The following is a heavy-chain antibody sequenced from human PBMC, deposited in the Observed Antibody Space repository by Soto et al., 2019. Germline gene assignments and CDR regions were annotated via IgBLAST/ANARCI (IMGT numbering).Heavy chain of an antibody. D-gene: IGHD3-16*01. Sequence: QVQLVQSGAEVKKPGSSVKVSCKASGGTFSSYAISWVRQAPGQGLEWMGGIIPIFGTANYAQKFQGRVTITADESTGTAYMALSRLRSEDTAVYYCAPPGGRARVDWFDPWGQGTLVTVSS. J-gene: IGHJ5*02. V-gene: IGHV1-69*12. CDR3: APPGGRARVDWFDP. CDR2: IIPIFGTA. CDR1: GGTFSSYA.